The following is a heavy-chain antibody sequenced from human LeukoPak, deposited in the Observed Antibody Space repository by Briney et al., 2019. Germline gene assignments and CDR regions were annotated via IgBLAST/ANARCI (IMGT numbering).Heavy chain of an antibody. CDR2: IHTSGDT. CDR3: ATSPKVTYFDY. V-gene: IGHV4-4*09. J-gene: IGHJ4*02. Sequence: SETLSLTCTVSGGSISSFYWSWIRQPPGKGLEWIGYIHTSGDTSYNPSLKSRVTISVDSYKKQFSLKLGSVTAADTAVYYCATSPKVTYFDYWGQGTLVTVSS. CDR1: GGSISSFY.